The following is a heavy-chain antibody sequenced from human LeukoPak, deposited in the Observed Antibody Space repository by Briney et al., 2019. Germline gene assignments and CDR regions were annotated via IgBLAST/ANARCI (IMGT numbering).Heavy chain of an antibody. V-gene: IGHV4-39*01. Sequence: SETLSLTCTVSGGSISSYYWGWIRQPPGKGLEWIGSIYYSGSTYYNPSLKSRVTISVDTSKNQFSLKLSSVTAADTAVYYCARQDYYDSSGYYPRWFDPWGQGTLVTVSS. CDR2: IYYSGST. CDR1: GGSISSYY. CDR3: ARQDYYDSSGYYPRWFDP. D-gene: IGHD3-22*01. J-gene: IGHJ5*02.